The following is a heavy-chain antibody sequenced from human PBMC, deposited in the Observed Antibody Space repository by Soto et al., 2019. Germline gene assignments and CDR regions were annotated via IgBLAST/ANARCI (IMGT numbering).Heavy chain of an antibody. Sequence: SETLSVTCTVSGGSISDGYYWSWIRQHPGKGLEWIGSISYSGSTSYNPSLKSRLTISVGRSKRQFSLNLSSVTAADTAVYYCARRDRSGYSYWLDTWGQGTLVTVSS. J-gene: IGHJ5*02. V-gene: IGHV4-31*03. D-gene: IGHD3-22*01. CDR2: ISYSGST. CDR3: ARRDRSGYSYWLDT. CDR1: GGSISDGYY.